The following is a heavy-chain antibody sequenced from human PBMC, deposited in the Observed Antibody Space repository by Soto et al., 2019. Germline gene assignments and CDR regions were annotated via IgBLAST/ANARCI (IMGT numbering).Heavy chain of an antibody. CDR2: INPSGGST. CDR1: GYTFTSYY. D-gene: IGHD2-21*02. J-gene: IGHJ4*02. V-gene: IGHV1-46*01. Sequence: QVQLVQSGAEVKKPGASVKVSCKASGYTFTSYYMHWVRQAPGQGLEWMGIINPSGGSTSYAQKFQGRVTMTRDTSTSTVYMGLSSLRSEDTAVYYCAREERSAYCGGDCYPDYWGQGTLVTVSS. CDR3: AREERSAYCGGDCYPDY.